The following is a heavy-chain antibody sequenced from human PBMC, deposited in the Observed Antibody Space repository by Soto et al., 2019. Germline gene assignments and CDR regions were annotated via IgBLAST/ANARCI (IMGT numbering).Heavy chain of an antibody. J-gene: IGHJ4*02. CDR3: ARGWSDYSFVY. CDR1: GFTFSSYG. V-gene: IGHV3-23*01. D-gene: IGHD3-3*01. Sequence: GGSLRLSCVASGFTFSSYGMAGVRQAPGKGLDWVSDISSSGDNTYYADSVKGRFTISRDTSKNTLYLQMNSLRAEDTAVYYCARGWSDYSFVYWGQGPLVTVSS. CDR2: ISSSGDNT.